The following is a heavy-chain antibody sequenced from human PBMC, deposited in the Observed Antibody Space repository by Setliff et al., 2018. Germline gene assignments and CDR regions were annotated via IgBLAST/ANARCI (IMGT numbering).Heavy chain of an antibody. D-gene: IGHD3-3*02. CDR3: ARDGAFYAMDV. J-gene: IGHJ6*02. V-gene: IGHV3-11*04. Sequence: GESLKISCAVSGFTFSYYYMSWVRQAPGKGLEWLSKISGDGSTIYYADSVRGRFTISRDNAKNSLFLQMNSLRAEDTALYYCARDGAFYAMDVWGRGTTVTVSS. CDR2: ISGDGSTI. CDR1: GFTFSYYY.